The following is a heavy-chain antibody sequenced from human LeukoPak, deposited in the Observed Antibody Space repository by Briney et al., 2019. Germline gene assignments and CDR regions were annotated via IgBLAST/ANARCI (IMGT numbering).Heavy chain of an antibody. V-gene: IGHV3-30*04. CDR3: ARDRDDTLTGYYSGGPTDY. CDR1: GFTFSSYA. J-gene: IGHJ4*02. CDR2: ISYDGSNK. D-gene: IGHD3-9*01. Sequence: PGGSLRLSCAASGFTFSSYAMHWVRQAPGKGLEWVAVISYDGSNKYYADSVKGRFTISRDNSKNTLYLQMNSLRAEDTAVYYCARDRDDTLTGYYSGGPTDYWGQGTLFTVSS.